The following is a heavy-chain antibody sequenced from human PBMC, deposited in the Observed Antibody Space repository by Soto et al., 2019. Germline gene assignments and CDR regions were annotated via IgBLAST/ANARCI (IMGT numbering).Heavy chain of an antibody. J-gene: IGHJ4*02. CDR3: ARGLNTAAALDY. V-gene: IGHV4-30-2*01. CDR2: IYHSGST. D-gene: IGHD6-13*01. CDR1: GGSISSGGYS. Sequence: QRQLQESGSGLVKPSQTLSLTCAVSGGSISSGGYSWSWIRQPPGKGLEWIGYIYHSGSTYYNPSLKSRVTISVDRSKNQFSLKLSSVTAADTAVYYCARGLNTAAALDYWGQGTLVTVSS.